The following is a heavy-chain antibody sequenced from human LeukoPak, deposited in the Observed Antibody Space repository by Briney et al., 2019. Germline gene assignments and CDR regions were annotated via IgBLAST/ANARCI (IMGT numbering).Heavy chain of an antibody. CDR2: IYYSGST. CDR3: ARGVDTAENWFDP. D-gene: IGHD5-18*01. CDR1: GGSISSTNYY. Sequence: KPSETLSLTCTVSGGSISSTNYYWGWVRQPRGKGLEWIGSIYYSGSTYYNPSLKSRVTISVDTSKNQFSLKLSSVTAADTAVYYCARGVDTAENWFDPWGQGTLVTVSS. J-gene: IGHJ5*02. V-gene: IGHV4-39*07.